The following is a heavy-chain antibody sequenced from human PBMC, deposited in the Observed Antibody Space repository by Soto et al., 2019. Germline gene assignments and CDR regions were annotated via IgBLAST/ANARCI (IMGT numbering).Heavy chain of an antibody. CDR3: ARDGDVNTGFGKDY. CDR2: TWYDGGNK. V-gene: IGHV3-33*01. CDR1: GFTFSNYG. D-gene: IGHD3-16*01. J-gene: IGHJ4*02. Sequence: GGSLRLSCAASGFTFSNYGMHWVRQAPGKGLEWVAFTWYDGGNKYYAESVKGRFTISRGNSKNTLYLQMNSLRAEDTAVYYCARDGDVNTGFGKDYWGQGTLVTVSS.